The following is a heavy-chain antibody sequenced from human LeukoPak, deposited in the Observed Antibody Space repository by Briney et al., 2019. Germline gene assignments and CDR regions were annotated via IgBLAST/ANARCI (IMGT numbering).Heavy chain of an antibody. CDR2: IYYSGST. CDR3: ARDAIQWELAEERWFDP. D-gene: IGHD1-26*01. V-gene: IGHV4-39*07. Sequence: SETLSLTCTVSGGSISSSSYYWGWIRQPPGKGLEWIGSIYYSGSTYYNPSLKSRVTISVDTSKNQFSLKLSSVTAADTAVYYCARDAIQWELAEERWFDPWGQGTLVTVSS. J-gene: IGHJ5*02. CDR1: GGSISSSSYY.